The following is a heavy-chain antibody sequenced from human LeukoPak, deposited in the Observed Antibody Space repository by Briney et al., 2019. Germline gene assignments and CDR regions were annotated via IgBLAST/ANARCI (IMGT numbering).Heavy chain of an antibody. Sequence: SQTLSLTCAISGDSVSSNSAAWNWIRQSPSRGLEWLGRTYYRSKWYNDYAVSVKSRITINPDTSKNQFSLQLNSVTPEDTAVYYCAREVAKLPRSYYYYGMDVWGQGTTVTVSS. J-gene: IGHJ6*02. CDR1: GDSVSSNSAA. V-gene: IGHV6-1*01. CDR3: AREVAKLPRSYYYYGMDV. CDR2: TYYRSKWYN. D-gene: IGHD2-15*01.